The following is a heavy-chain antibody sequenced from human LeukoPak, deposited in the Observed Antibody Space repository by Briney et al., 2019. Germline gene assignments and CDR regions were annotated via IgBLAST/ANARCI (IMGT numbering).Heavy chain of an antibody. CDR1: GVSFSSYA. Sequence: GGSPRLSCAASGVSFSSYAMSWGRHAPGKGLEWGSGISGSGGSTYYAESVKSRFTISRHNSKNRLYLQMNSPRAEDTAVYYCAKRPRGSFLAPFDYWGQGTLVTVSP. V-gene: IGHV3-23*01. J-gene: IGHJ4*02. D-gene: IGHD2/OR15-2a*01. CDR2: ISGSGGST. CDR3: AKRPRGSFLAPFDY.